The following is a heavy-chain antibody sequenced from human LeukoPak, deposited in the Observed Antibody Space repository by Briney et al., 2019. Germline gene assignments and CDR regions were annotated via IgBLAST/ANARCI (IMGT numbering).Heavy chain of an antibody. J-gene: IGHJ4*02. V-gene: IGHV3-15*01. CDR3: AKDPFFEPEGVDY. D-gene: IGHD3-3*02. CDR1: GFTFSNTW. Sequence: GGSLRLSCAASGFTFSNTWMSWVRQAPGKGLEWVGRIKSKTDGGTTDYAAPVKGRFTISRDDSKNTLYLQMNSLRAEDTAVYYCAKDPFFEPEGVDYWGQGTLVTVSS. CDR2: IKSKTDGGTT.